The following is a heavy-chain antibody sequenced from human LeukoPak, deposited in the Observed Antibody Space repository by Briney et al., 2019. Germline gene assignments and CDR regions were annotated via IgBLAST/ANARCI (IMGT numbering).Heavy chain of an antibody. D-gene: IGHD3-10*01. CDR1: GGSFSGYY. Sequence: SETLSLTCAVYGGSFSGYYWSWIRQPPGKGLEWIGEINHSGSTNYNPSLKSRVTISVDTSKNQFSLKLSSVTAADTAVYYCARMGLRGLSSPYGMDVWGQGTTVTVSS. CDR3: ARMGLRGLSSPYGMDV. V-gene: IGHV4-34*01. J-gene: IGHJ6*02. CDR2: INHSGST.